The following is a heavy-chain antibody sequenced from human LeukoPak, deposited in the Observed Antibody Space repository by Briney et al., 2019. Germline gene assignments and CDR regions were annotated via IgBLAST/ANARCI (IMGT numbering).Heavy chain of an antibody. CDR2: IYSGGST. J-gene: IGHJ4*02. D-gene: IGHD3-10*01. Sequence: TGGSLRLSCAASGFTVSSNYMSWVRQAPGKGLEWVSDIYSGGSTYYADSVKGRFTISRDNSKNTLYLQMNSLRAEDTAVYYCAREAIWFGGLIDYWGQGTLVTVSS. CDR1: GFTVSSNY. V-gene: IGHV3-66*01. CDR3: AREAIWFGGLIDY.